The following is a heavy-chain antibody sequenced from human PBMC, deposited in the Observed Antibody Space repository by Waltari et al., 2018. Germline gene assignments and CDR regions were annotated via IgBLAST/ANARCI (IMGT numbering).Heavy chain of an antibody. CDR2: IRYDGSNE. J-gene: IGHJ4*02. D-gene: IGHD1-1*01. CDR3: TSALNWNSDY. V-gene: IGHV3-30*02. Sequence: VQLVESGGGVVQPGGSLRRSCAASAFILRNYALPWVRQAPGKGLEWSSFIRYDGSNEYYADSVKGRFTISRDDSKNTAYLQMNSLKTEDTAVYYCTSALNWNSDYWGQGTLVTVSS. CDR1: AFILRNYA.